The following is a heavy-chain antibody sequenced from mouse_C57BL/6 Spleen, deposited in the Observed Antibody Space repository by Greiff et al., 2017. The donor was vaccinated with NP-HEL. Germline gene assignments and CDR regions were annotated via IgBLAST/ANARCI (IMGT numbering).Heavy chain of an antibody. V-gene: IGHV1-72*01. CDR3: ARDYEDYFDY. CDR1: GYTFTSYW. CDR2: IDPNSGGT. J-gene: IGHJ2*01. D-gene: IGHD2-4*01. Sequence: QVQLQQPGAELVKPGASVKLSCKASGYTFTSYWMHWVKQRPGRGLERIGRIDPNSGGTKYNEKFKSKATLTVDKPSSTAYMQLSSLTAEDSAVYYCARDYEDYFDYWGQGTTLTVSS.